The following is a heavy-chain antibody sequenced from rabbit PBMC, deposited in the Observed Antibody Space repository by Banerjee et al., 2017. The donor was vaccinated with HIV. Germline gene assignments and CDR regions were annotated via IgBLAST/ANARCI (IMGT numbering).Heavy chain of an antibody. CDR3: ARRGVVAGSGMDL. V-gene: IGHV1S40*01. D-gene: IGHD4-1*01. J-gene: IGHJ6*01. Sequence: QSLEESGGDLVKPGASLTLTCTASGFSFSSSYWICWVRQAPGKGLEWIACIYAGSGSTDYASWAKGRFTISKTSSTSVTLEITSLTAADTATYFCARRGVVAGSGMDLWGQGTLVTVS. CDR1: GFSFSSSYW. CDR2: IYAGSGST.